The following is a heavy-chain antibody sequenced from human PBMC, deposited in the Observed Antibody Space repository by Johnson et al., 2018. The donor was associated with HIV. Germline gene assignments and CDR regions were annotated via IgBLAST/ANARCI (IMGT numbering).Heavy chain of an antibody. Sequence: QMQLVESGGGVVQPGRSLRLSCAASGFTFSSYGMHWVRQAPGKGLEWVAVIWYDGSNKYYADSVKGRFTISRDNSKNTLYLQMNSLRAEDAAVYYCAKDLRITIFGVVPPHDAFDIWGQGTMVTVSS. CDR3: AKDLRITIFGVVPPHDAFDI. D-gene: IGHD3-3*01. CDR1: GFTFSSYG. J-gene: IGHJ3*02. CDR2: IWYDGSNK. V-gene: IGHV3-33*06.